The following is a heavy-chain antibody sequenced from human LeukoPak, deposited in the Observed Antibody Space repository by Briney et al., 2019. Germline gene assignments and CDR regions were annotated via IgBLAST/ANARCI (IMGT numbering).Heavy chain of an antibody. CDR1: GGSISSSSYY. D-gene: IGHD3-10*01. Sequence: PSETLSLTCTVSGGSISSSSYYWGWIRQPPGKGLEWIGSIYYSGSTYYNPSLKSRVTISVDTSKNQFSLKLSSVTAADTAVYYCARRQGYYYGSGGPPHTGWFDPWGQGTLVTVSS. V-gene: IGHV4-39*01. J-gene: IGHJ5*02. CDR3: ARRQGYYYGSGGPPHTGWFDP. CDR2: IYYSGST.